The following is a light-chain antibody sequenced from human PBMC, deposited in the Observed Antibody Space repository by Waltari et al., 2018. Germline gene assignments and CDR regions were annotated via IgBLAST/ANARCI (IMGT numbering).Light chain of an antibody. CDR3: HVWHPHVDPGV. J-gene: IGLJ1*01. CDR2: YGR. CDR1: NIGTSS. Sequence: SYVVTQPPSVPVAPGETATTTCGGDNIGTSSVHWYQQKAGQAPVLVIFYGRDRPSGIPDRFSGSNSGNTATLTISRVEAGDEARYYCHVWHPHVDPGVFGTGTEVTVL. V-gene: IGLV3-21*04.